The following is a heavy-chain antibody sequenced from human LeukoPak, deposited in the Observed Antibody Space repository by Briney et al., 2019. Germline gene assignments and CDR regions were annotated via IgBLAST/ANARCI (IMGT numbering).Heavy chain of an antibody. J-gene: IGHJ4*02. CDR1: GFTFSSYA. D-gene: IGHD3-16*02. V-gene: IGHV3-23*01. CDR3: AKDLRLGELSYPAPDS. Sequence: GGSLRLSCAASGFTFSSYAMSWVRQAPGKGLEWVSAISGSGGSTYYADSVRGRFAISRDNSKNTLYLQMNSLRAEDTAVYYCAKDLRLGELSYPAPDSWGQGTLVTVSS. CDR2: ISGSGGST.